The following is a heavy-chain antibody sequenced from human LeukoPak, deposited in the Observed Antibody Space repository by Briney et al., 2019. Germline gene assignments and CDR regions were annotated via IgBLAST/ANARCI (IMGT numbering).Heavy chain of an antibody. D-gene: IGHD5-18*01. J-gene: IGHJ4*02. CDR2: ITSDGSST. CDR1: GFTFSSYA. CDR3: ARDTGYSFAD. Sequence: GGSLRLSCAASGFTFSSYAMSWVRQVPGKGLVWVSRITSDGSSTSYADPVKGRFTISRDNAKNTLYLQMNSLRAEDTAVYYCARDTGYSFADWGQGTLVTVSS. V-gene: IGHV3-74*01.